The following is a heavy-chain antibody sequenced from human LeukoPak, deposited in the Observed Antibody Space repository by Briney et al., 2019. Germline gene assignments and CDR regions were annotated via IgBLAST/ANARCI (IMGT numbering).Heavy chain of an antibody. J-gene: IGHJ6*03. Sequence: GGSLRLSRAASGFTFSDYAITWVRQAPGKGLEWVAIISYDGSKTFYADSVKGRITLSRDNSKNTLYLQLNSPKPEDTAVYYCARATIWNISYYYMDVWGKGTTVTVSS. V-gene: IGHV3-30*04. D-gene: IGHD1/OR15-1a*01. CDR1: GFTFSDYA. CDR2: ISYDGSKT. CDR3: ARATIWNISYYYMDV.